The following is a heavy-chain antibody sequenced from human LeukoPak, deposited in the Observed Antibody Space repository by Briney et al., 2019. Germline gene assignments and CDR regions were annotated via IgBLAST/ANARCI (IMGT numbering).Heavy chain of an antibody. V-gene: IGHV3-7*03. Sequence: GGSLRLSCAASGFTFSSYWMSWVRQAPGKGLEWVANIKQDGSEKYYVDSVKGRFTISRDNAKNSLYLQMNSLRAEDTAVYYCAKVGRAQSLPFDYWGQGTLVTVSS. CDR1: GFTFSSYW. CDR2: IKQDGSEK. J-gene: IGHJ4*02. CDR3: AKVGRAQSLPFDY.